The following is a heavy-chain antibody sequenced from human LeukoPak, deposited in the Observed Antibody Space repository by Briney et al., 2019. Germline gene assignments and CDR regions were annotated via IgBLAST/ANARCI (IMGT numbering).Heavy chain of an antibody. CDR1: GGTFSSYA. D-gene: IGHD3-22*01. V-gene: IGHV1-69*04. CDR3: ARDSSGYFPYYYYGMDV. CDR2: IIPILGIA. J-gene: IGHJ6*02. Sequence: ASVKVSCKASGGTFSSYAISWVRQAPGQGLEWMGRIIPILGIANYAQKFQGRVTITADKSTSTAYMELSSLRSEDTAVYYCARDSSGYFPYYYYGMDVWGQGTTVTVSS.